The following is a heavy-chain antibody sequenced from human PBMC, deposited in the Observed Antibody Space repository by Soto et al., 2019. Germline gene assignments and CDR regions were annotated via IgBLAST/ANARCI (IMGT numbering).Heavy chain of an antibody. CDR3: ARGSGDYVWPDAFDI. V-gene: IGHV3-48*01. CDR2: FSSSSNSI. D-gene: IGHD3-16*01. CDR1: GFTFSSYS. J-gene: IGHJ3*02. Sequence: EVQLVESGGGLVQPGGSLRLSCAVSGFTFSSYSMNWVRQAPGKGLEWVSYFSSSSNSIYYADSVKGRFTISRDNAKNSLYLQMNSLRVEDTAVYYCARGSGDYVWPDAFDIWGQGTMVTVSS.